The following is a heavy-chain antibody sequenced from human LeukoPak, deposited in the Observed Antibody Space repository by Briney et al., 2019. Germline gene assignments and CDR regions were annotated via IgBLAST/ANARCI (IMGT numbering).Heavy chain of an antibody. CDR3: AKDDVPIAVAGKFDY. CDR1: GFTFSSYA. V-gene: IGHV3-23*01. J-gene: IGHJ4*02. Sequence: GGSLRLSCAASGFTFSSYAMSWVRQAPGKGLEWVSAISGSGGSTYYADSVKGRFTISRDNSKDTLYLQMNSLRAEDTAVYYCAKDDVPIAVAGKFDYWGQGTLVTVSS. D-gene: IGHD6-19*01. CDR2: ISGSGGST.